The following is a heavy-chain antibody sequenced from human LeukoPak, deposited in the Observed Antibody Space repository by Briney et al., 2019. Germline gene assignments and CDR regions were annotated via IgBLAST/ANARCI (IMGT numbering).Heavy chain of an antibody. D-gene: IGHD3-3*01. CDR1: GFTFSYYY. J-gene: IGHJ4*02. CDR3: ARELKYYDFWSGYYTGGDYFDY. CDR2: ISSSGSTI. Sequence: AGGSLRLSCAASGFTFSYYYMSWIRQAPGKGLEWVSYISSSGSTIYYADSVKGRFTISRDNAKNSLYLQMNSLRAEDTAVYYCARELKYYDFWSGYYTGGDYFDYWGQGTLVTVSS. V-gene: IGHV3-11*01.